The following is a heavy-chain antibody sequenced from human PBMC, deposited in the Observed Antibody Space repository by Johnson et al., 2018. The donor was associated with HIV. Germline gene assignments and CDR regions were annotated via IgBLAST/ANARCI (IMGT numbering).Heavy chain of an antibody. CDR3: AKGCRWLLERTYAFDI. Sequence: QVQLVESGGGVVQPGRSLRLSCAASGFTFSSYAMHWVRQAPGKGLEWVAVISYDGSNKYYADSVKGRFTISRDNSRNTVYLKMNSLRVEDTAVYYCAKGCRWLLERTYAFDIWGQGTMVTVSS. CDR1: GFTFSSYA. D-gene: IGHD3-22*01. CDR2: ISYDGSNK. V-gene: IGHV3-30-3*01. J-gene: IGHJ3*02.